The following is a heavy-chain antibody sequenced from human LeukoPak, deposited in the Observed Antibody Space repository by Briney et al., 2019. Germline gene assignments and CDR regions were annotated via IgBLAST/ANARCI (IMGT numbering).Heavy chain of an antibody. CDR3: ARIGYNHYFDY. D-gene: IGHD1-14*01. V-gene: IGHV1-2*02. CDR2: INPNSGGT. CDR1: GYTCTDYY. Sequence: GASVKVSCKASGYTCTDYYLHWVRQAPGQGLEWMGWINPNSGGTNYAQTFQGRVTMTRDTSITTAYLELSRLRSDDTAVYYCARIGYNHYFDYWGQGTLVTVSS. J-gene: IGHJ4*02.